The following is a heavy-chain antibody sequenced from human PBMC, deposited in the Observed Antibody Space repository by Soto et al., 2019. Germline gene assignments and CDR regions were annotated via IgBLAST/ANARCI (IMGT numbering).Heavy chain of an antibody. CDR1: GGSVSSGTYF. Sequence: SETLSLTCTVSGGSVSSGTYFWSWIRQSPGKRLEWIAYIYYSGSTNYNPSLKSRATISVGTSKSQVSLTLTSVTAADAAVYYCARSPNYYYYGFDVWGQGTTVTVS. V-gene: IGHV4-61*01. J-gene: IGHJ6*02. CDR3: ARSPNYYYYGFDV. D-gene: IGHD3-10*01. CDR2: IYYSGST.